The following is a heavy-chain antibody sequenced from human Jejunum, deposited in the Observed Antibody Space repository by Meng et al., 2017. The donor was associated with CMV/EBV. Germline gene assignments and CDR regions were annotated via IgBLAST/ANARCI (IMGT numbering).Heavy chain of an antibody. J-gene: IGHJ5*01. Sequence: QVQLQEPGPGLVEPSQTLSLTCTVSGGSIASDDYWWSWIRQPPGKGLEWIGYIYHKGHTYYNPSLRSRISISVDTSKNQFSLRLNSVTAADTAVYYCARDKAGYKNCDSWGQGTLVTVSS. CDR3: ARDKAGYKNCDS. CDR1: GGSIASDDYW. D-gene: IGHD5-24*01. V-gene: IGHV4-30-4*08. CDR2: IYHKGHT.